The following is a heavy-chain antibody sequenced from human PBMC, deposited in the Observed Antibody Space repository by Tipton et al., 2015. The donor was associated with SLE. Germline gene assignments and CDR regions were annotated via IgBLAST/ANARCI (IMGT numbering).Heavy chain of an antibody. D-gene: IGHD3-10*01. CDR3: ARIHYYGSGSRDY. CDR1: GFTFSSHW. CDR2: IKSDGIDT. J-gene: IGHJ4*02. V-gene: IGHV3-74*03. Sequence: SLRLSCAASGFTFSSHWMHWVRQAPGKGLVWVSRIKSDGIDTKYADSVRGRFTISRDDAKNTLYLQMNSLRAEDTAVYYCARIHYYGSGSRDYWGQGTLVTVSS.